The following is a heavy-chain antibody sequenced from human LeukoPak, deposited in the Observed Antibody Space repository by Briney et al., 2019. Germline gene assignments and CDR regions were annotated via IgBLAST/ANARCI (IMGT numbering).Heavy chain of an antibody. Sequence: PGGSLRLSCAGTGFTFSTYSMNWVRQTPGKGLEWVAVISYDGNNKYYADSVKGRFTISRDNSKNTLYLQMNSLRAEDTAVYYCARDLSSSWYKGYFQHWGQGTLVTVSS. CDR1: GFTFSTYS. CDR3: ARDLSSSWYKGYFQH. CDR2: ISYDGNNK. J-gene: IGHJ1*01. D-gene: IGHD6-13*01. V-gene: IGHV3-30-3*01.